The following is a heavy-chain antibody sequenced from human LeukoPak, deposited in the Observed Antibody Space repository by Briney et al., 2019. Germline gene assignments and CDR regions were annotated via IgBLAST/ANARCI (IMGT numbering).Heavy chain of an antibody. V-gene: IGHV1-46*01. J-gene: IGHJ4*02. CDR3: AGDFYSSGCFDY. D-gene: IGHD6-19*01. CDR2: INPSGGST. Sequence: ASVKVSCKASAYTFTSYYMHWVRQAPGQGLEWMGIINPSGGSTSYAQKLQGRVTMTTDTSTSTAYMELRSLRSDDTAVYYCAGDFYSSGCFDYWGQGTLVTVSS. CDR1: AYTFTSYY.